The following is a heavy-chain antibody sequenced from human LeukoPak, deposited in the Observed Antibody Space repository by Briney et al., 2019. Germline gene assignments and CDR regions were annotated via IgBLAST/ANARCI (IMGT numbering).Heavy chain of an antibody. J-gene: IGHJ3*02. CDR1: GYTFTGYY. CDR2: INPNSGGT. Sequence: ASVKVSCKASGYTFTGYYMHWVRQAPGQGRECMGWINPNSGGTNYAQKCQGRVTMTRDTSISTAYMELSRLRSDDTAVYYCARVRWFGELDAFDIWGQGTMVTVSS. D-gene: IGHD3-10*01. V-gene: IGHV1-2*02. CDR3: ARVRWFGELDAFDI.